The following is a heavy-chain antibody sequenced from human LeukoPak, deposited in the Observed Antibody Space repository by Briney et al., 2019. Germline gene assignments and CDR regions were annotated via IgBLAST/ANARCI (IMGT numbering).Heavy chain of an antibody. CDR1: GCSISSYY. CDR3: ASSDDCSGSPFDY. D-gene: IGHD3-22*01. V-gene: IGHV4-59*01. CDR2: IYYSGST. Sequence: SETLSLTCTVSGCSISSYYWSWIRQPPGKGLEWIGYIYYSGSTNYNPSLKSRVTISVDTSKNQFSLKLSSVTAADTAVYYCASSDDCSGSPFDYWGQGTLVTVSS. J-gene: IGHJ4*02.